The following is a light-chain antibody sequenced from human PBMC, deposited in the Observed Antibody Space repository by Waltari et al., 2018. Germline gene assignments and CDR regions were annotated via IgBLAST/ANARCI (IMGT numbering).Light chain of an antibody. V-gene: IGLV3-1*01. CDR2: EDD. CDR3: QTWDRRVV. CDR1: NLGEKY. Sequence: SYELTQPPSVSVSPGQTATITCSGDNLGEKYASWYRQKPGQAPVLVIYEDDKRPSGIPGRFSGSSSGNTATLTISGTQAIDEADYYCQTWDRRVVFGGGTKLTVL. J-gene: IGLJ3*02.